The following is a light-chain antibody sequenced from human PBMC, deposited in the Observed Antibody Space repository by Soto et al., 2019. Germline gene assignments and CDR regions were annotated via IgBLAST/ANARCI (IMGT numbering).Light chain of an antibody. V-gene: IGKV3-11*01. Sequence: EIVLTQSPATLSLSPGERATLSCRASQSVSSFLAWYQQKPGQAPRLLIYDASKRATGIPARFSGSGSGTDFTLTISRLEPEDFATYYCKQYGSSPRTFGGGTKVDIK. CDR3: KQYGSSPRT. CDR1: QSVSSF. CDR2: DAS. J-gene: IGKJ4*01.